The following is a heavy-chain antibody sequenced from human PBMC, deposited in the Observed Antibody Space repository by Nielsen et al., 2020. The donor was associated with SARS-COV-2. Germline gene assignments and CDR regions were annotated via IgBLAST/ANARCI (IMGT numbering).Heavy chain of an antibody. CDR1: GCTFSSYA. CDR2: ISGSGGST. D-gene: IGHD4-17*01. Sequence: GESLKISCAASGCTFSSYAMSWVRQAPGKELEWVSAISGSGGSTYYADSVKGRFTISRDNSKNTLYLQMNSLRAEDTAVYYCAKSDGDYKYYYYYGMDVWGQGTTVTVSS. J-gene: IGHJ6*02. CDR3: AKSDGDYKYYYYYGMDV. V-gene: IGHV3-23*01.